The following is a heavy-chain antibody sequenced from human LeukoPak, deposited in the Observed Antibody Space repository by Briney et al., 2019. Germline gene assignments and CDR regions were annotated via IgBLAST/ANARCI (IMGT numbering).Heavy chain of an antibody. Sequence: GGSLRLSCAASGFTFNTYSMSWVRQAPGKGLEWVSSISSSSSYIYYTDSVKGRFTISRDNAKNSLYLQMNSLRAEDTAVYYCARAMNWQWLVLTNFDYWGQGTLVTVSS. CDR2: ISSSSSYI. J-gene: IGHJ4*02. D-gene: IGHD6-19*01. V-gene: IGHV3-21*01. CDR1: GFTFNTYS. CDR3: ARAMNWQWLVLTNFDY.